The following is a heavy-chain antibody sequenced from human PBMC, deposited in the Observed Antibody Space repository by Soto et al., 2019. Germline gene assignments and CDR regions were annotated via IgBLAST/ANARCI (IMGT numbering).Heavy chain of an antibody. D-gene: IGHD2-15*01. Sequence: SDTLSLTCAVYGGSFSCYYWSWIRQPPGKGLEWIGEINHSGSTNYNPSLKSRVTISVDTSKNQFSLKRSSVTAADTAVYYCARARLGYCSGGSCYFYYYYYYGMDVWGQGTTVTVPS. V-gene: IGHV4-34*01. CDR3: ARARLGYCSGGSCYFYYYYYYGMDV. CDR2: INHSGST. CDR1: GGSFSCYY. J-gene: IGHJ6*02.